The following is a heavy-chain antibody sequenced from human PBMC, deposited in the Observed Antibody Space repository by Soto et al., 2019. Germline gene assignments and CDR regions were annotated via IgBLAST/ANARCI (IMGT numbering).Heavy chain of an antibody. V-gene: IGHV1-69*12. D-gene: IGHD3-22*01. CDR3: ASHSDSSAYYYRGLDY. CDR1: GGTFSSYA. J-gene: IGHJ4*02. Sequence: QVQLVQSEAEVKKPGSSVKVSCKASGGTFSSYAISWVRQAPGQGLEWMGGIIPIFGTADYAQKFQGRVTIPADESTSTADMELSSLRSEDTAVYYCASHSDSSAYYYRGLDYWGQGTLVTVSS. CDR2: IIPIFGTA.